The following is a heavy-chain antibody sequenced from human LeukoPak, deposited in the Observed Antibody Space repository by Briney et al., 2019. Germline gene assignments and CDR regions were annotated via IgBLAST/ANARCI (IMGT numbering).Heavy chain of an antibody. J-gene: IGHJ4*02. CDR2: INHSGSS. Sequence: PSETLSLTCAVYGGSFRGYYWSWIRQPPGKGLEWIGEINHSGSSNYNPSLKSRVTISLDTSKNQFSLNLSSVTAADTAVYYCARITIAAVTLIFDYWGQGTLVTVSS. CDR3: ARITIAAVTLIFDY. CDR1: GGSFRGYY. V-gene: IGHV4-34*01. D-gene: IGHD6-13*01.